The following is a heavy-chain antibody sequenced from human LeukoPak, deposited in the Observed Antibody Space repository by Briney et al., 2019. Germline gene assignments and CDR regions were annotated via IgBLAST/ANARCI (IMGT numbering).Heavy chain of an antibody. CDR1: GGSFSGYY. CDR3: ARVRVYHSISPYYYYYGMDV. CDR2: INHSGST. J-gene: IGHJ6*02. V-gene: IGHV4-34*01. Sequence: SETLSLTCAVYGGSFSGYYWSWLRQPPGKGLEWIGEINHSGSTNYNPSLKSRVTISVDTSKTQFSLKLSSVTAADTAVYYCARVRVYHSISPYYYYYGMDVWGQGTTVTVSS. D-gene: IGHD3-22*01.